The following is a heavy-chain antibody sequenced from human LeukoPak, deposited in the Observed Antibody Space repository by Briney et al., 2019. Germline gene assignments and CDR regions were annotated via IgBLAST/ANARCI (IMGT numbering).Heavy chain of an antibody. CDR1: GFTFSSYE. Sequence: GGSLRLSCAASGFTFSSYEMNWVRQTPGKGPEWVSYISSSGSTIYYADSVKGRFTISRDNTNNSPYLQMNSLRAEDTAVYYCARGWFSLHYWGQGTLVTVSS. CDR2: ISSSGSTI. J-gene: IGHJ4*02. D-gene: IGHD3-16*02. V-gene: IGHV3-48*03. CDR3: ARGWFSLHY.